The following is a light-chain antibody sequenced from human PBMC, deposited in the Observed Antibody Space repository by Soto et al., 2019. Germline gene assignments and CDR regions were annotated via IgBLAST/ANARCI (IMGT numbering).Light chain of an antibody. CDR3: CSYGGSSTFYV. J-gene: IGLJ1*01. CDR2: EGS. CDR1: RSDVGNSNL. Sequence: QSALTQPASVSGSPGQSITISCTGTRSDVGNSNLVSWYQHHPGKAPKLMIYEGSERPSGVSNRFSGSKSGTTAFLTISGLQAEDEADYYCCSYGGSSTFYVFGTGTKVTVL. V-gene: IGLV2-23*01.